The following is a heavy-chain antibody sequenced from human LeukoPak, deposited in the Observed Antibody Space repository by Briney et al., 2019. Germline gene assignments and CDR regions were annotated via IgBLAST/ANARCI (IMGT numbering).Heavy chain of an antibody. V-gene: IGHV3-30*18. CDR3: AKGAVVVPAAVIPYFDY. J-gene: IGHJ4*02. Sequence: GGSLRLSCAASGFTFSSYGMHWVRQAPGKGLEWVAVISYDGSNKYYADSVKGRFTISRDNSKNTLYLQMNGLRAEDTAVYYCAKGAVVVPAAVIPYFDYWGQGTLVTVSS. D-gene: IGHD2-2*01. CDR2: ISYDGSNK. CDR1: GFTFSSYG.